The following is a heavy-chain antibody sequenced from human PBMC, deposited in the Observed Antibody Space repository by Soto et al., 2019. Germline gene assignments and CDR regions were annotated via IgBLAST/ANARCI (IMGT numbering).Heavy chain of an antibody. D-gene: IGHD1-7*01. V-gene: IGHV1-2*04. CDR2: INPNSGGT. Sequence: ASVKVSCKASGYTFTGYYMHWVRQAPGQGLEWMGWINPNSGGTNYAQKFQGWVTMTRDTSISTAYMELSRLRSDDTAVYYCAREKLELLGGMDVWGQGTTVTVSS. CDR1: GYTFTGYY. CDR3: AREKLELLGGMDV. J-gene: IGHJ6*02.